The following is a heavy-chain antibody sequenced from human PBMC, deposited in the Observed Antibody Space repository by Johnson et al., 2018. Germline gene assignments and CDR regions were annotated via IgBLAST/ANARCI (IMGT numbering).Heavy chain of an antibody. CDR2: IRSKAYGGTT. V-gene: IGHV3-49*03. Sequence: VQLVQSGGGLVQXGRSXRLXCTASGFTFGDYAMSWFRQAPGKGLEWVGFIRSKAYGGTTEYAASVKGRFTISRDDSKNTLYLQMNSLKTEDTAVYYCTTDISSQWLVHWDAFDIWGQGTMVTVSS. CDR1: GFTFGDYA. J-gene: IGHJ3*02. CDR3: TTDISSQWLVHWDAFDI. D-gene: IGHD6-19*01.